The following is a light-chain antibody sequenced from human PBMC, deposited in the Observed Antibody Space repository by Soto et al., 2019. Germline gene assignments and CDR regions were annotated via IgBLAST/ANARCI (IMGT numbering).Light chain of an antibody. CDR1: QSVSSN. CDR2: GAS. J-gene: IGKJ1*01. Sequence: EIVMTQSPATLSVSPGERATLSCRASQSVSSNLAWYQQKPGQAPRLLIYGASTRATGIPARFSGSGSGTDFTLTISSLQSEDFAVYYCQHYNNWPPCTFGQVTRVKIK. CDR3: QHYNNWPPCT. V-gene: IGKV3-15*01.